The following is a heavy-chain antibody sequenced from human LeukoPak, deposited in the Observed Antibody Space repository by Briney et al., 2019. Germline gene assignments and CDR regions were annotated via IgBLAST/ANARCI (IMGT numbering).Heavy chain of an antibody. CDR3: AGDYDILTGYYVDAFDI. CDR1: GFTFSSYG. V-gene: IGHV3-30*03. J-gene: IGHJ3*02. CDR2: ISYDGSNK. Sequence: GRSLRLSCAASGFTFSSYGMHWVRQAPGKGLEWVAVISYDGSNKYYADSVKGRFTISRDNSKNTLYLQMNSLRAEDTAVYYCAGDYDILTGYYVDAFDIWGQGTMVTVSS. D-gene: IGHD3-9*01.